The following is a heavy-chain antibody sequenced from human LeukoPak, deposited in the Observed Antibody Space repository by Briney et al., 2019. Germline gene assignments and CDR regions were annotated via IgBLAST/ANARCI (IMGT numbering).Heavy chain of an antibody. D-gene: IGHD4-17*01. CDR3: ARPNDYGYYFDY. J-gene: IGHJ4*02. CDR2: IYPDDSDT. V-gene: IGHV5-51*01. CDR1: GYSFNNYW. Sequence: PGESLKISCKGSGYSFNNYWIGWVRQMPGKGLEWMGIIYPDDSDTRYSPSFQGQVTISVDKSISTAYLQWSSLKASDTAIYYCARPNDYGYYFDYWGQGTLVTVST.